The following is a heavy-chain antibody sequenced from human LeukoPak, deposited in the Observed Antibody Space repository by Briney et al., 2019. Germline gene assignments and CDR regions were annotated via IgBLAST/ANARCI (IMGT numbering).Heavy chain of an antibody. Sequence: GTSLRLSCAASGFTLSTYAMHWVRQPPGKGLEWVATVWYGGRTKECTDSVKGRFTIFRDDGKNSLYLLMNSLRPEDTALYSCARAFCVVPTCQGGNHLDVWGQGTMVTVSS. CDR3: ARAFCVVPTCQGGNHLDV. CDR2: VWYGGRTK. V-gene: IGHV3-30*04. CDR1: GFTLSTYA. J-gene: IGHJ3*01. D-gene: IGHD2-15*01.